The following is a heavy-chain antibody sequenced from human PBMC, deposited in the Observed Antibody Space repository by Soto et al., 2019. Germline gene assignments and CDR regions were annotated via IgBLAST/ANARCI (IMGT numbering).Heavy chain of an antibody. V-gene: IGHV4-34*01. J-gene: IGHJ6*02. CDR2: INHSGST. Sequence: KASETLSLTCAVYGGSFSGYYWSWIRQPPGKGLEWIGEINHSGSTNYNPSLKSRVTISVDTSKNQFSLKLSSVTAADTAVYYCALIAANTLWGYYYYGMDVWGQGTTVTVSS. D-gene: IGHD6-25*01. CDR3: ALIAANTLWGYYYYGMDV. CDR1: GGSFSGYY.